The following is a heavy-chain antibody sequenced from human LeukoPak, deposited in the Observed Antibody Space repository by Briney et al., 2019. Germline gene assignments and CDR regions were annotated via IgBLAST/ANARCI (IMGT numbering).Heavy chain of an antibody. CDR2: IKEDGSRQ. D-gene: IGHD5-24*01. CDR1: GFTFSTYW. V-gene: IGHV3-7*01. J-gene: IGHJ5*01. Sequence: GGSLRLSCAATGFTFSTYWMSWVRQTPGKGLEWVANIKEDGSRQYYVDSVKGRFTISRDNAKNSLYLQMNSLRVEDTAVYYCARDGGGYDSWGQGTLVTVSS. CDR3: ARDGGGYDS.